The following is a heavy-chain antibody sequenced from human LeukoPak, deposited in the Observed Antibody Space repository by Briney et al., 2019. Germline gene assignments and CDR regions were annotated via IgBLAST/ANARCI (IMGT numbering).Heavy chain of an antibody. CDR1: GDSVSNGNYY. J-gene: IGHJ4*02. CDR3: ARDARGYSYGFKGRPSTYYFDY. V-gene: IGHV4-61*01. Sequence: SETLSLTCTVSGDSVSNGNYYWSWLRQPPGKGLEWIGYIYYSGSTYYNPSLKSRVTISVDTSKNQFSLKLSSVTAADTAVYYCARDARGYSYGFKGRPSTYYFDYWGQGTLVTVSS. D-gene: IGHD5-18*01. CDR2: IYYSGST.